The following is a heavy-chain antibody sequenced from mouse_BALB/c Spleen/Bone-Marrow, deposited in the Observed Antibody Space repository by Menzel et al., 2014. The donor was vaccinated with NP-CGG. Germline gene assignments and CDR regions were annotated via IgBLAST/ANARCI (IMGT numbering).Heavy chain of an antibody. V-gene: IGHV5-6-5*01. Sequence: EESGGRLVTPVTPLTLTCTVSNFSLSSAWMNWVRQAPGKGLEWVGYISDGGVAYYASWAKGRFTISRTSTTVGLKVPSPTTEDTATYFCTRLTLLSGGALWGQGTLVTVS. D-gene: IGHD1-1*02. CDR1: NFSLSSAW. CDR2: ISDGGVA. J-gene: IGHJ3*02. CDR3: TRLTLLSGGAL.